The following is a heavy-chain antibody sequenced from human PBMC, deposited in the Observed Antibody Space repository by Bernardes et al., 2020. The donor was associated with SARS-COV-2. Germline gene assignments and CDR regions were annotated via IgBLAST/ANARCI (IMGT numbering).Heavy chain of an antibody. V-gene: IGHV4-34*01. J-gene: IGHJ6*02. CDR2: FNHSGST. Sequence: SETLSLTCAVYGGSFSGYYWSWIRQSPGKGLEWIGEFNHSGSTNYNPSLKSRVTISTDAPKNQFSLKLSSVTAADTAVYYCARRAYYYHSGSYGYYYYGMDVWGQGTTVTVSS. CDR3: ARRAYYYHSGSYGYYYYGMDV. CDR1: GGSFSGYY. D-gene: IGHD3-10*01.